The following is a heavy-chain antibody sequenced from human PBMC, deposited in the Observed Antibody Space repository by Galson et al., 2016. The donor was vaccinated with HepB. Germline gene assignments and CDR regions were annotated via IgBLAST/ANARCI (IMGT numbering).Heavy chain of an antibody. J-gene: IGHJ6*02. Sequence: SLRLSCAASGFTVSSSYMNWVRRAPGKGLEWVSVIYSGGTAYFADSGGSTYYAYADSVKGRFTISRDNSKNTLYPQMNSLRTEDTAVYYCARVPGYYYGMDVWGQGTTVTVSS. CDR1: GFTVSSSY. V-gene: IGHV3-53*01. CDR2: IYSGGTA. CDR3: ARVPGYYYGMDV.